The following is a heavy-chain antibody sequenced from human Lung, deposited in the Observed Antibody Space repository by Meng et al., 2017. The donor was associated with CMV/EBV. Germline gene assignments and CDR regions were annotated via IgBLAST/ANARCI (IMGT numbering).Heavy chain of an antibody. V-gene: IGHV1-2*02. CDR2: INPKSGGT. J-gene: IGHJ6*02. D-gene: IGHD2-8*01. CDR3: ARVLVMMYVDHYNIMDV. Sequence: SXXVSXKASGYTFSGYFMYWVRQAPGQGLEWMGWINPKSGGTNYAQRFQGRVTMTRDTSTGTAYMELTRLRSDDTAVYYCARVLVMMYVDHYNIMDVWGQGTTVTVSS. CDR1: GYTFSGYF.